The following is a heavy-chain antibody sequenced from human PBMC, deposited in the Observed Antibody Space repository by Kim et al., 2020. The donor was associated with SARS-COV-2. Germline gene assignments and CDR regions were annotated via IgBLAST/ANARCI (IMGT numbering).Heavy chain of an antibody. Sequence: ASVKVSCKASGYSFTDYYIHWVRQAPGQGLEWMGILSPSAGSTSHAQKFQGRLTMTSDTSTRTAFMELTSLTSDDTAVYYGAKALGGDDSWGQGTLVTVSS. CDR3: AKALGGDDS. CDR2: LSPSAGST. J-gene: IGHJ4*02. CDR1: GYSFTDYY. D-gene: IGHD2-15*01. V-gene: IGHV1-46*01.